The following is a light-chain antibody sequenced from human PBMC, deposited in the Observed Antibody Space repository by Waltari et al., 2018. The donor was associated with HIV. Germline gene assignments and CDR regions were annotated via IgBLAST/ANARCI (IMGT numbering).Light chain of an antibody. CDR2: LTT. Sequence: DIQMTQSPSSLPASIGDTVTITCRASQTLDNYLNWYQQQSGRVPKLLIYLTTTLQTGVPSRFSGRGSGTLFSLIINDVQPEDLATYFCQQTYSPPRTFGPGTRLE. V-gene: IGKV1-39*01. CDR3: QQTYSPPRT. J-gene: IGKJ5*01. CDR1: QTLDNY.